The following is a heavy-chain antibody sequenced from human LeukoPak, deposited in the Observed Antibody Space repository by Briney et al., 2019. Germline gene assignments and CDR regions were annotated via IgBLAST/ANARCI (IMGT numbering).Heavy chain of an antibody. CDR2: IYPGDSDT. V-gene: IGHV5-51*01. Sequence: GESLKISCKASVFIFTNYWIAWVRQMPGQGLEWMGSIYPGDSDTRYNPSFQGQVTISADTSIKTAYLQWSSLKASDTAMYYCARHVTGYSIDYWGQGTLVTVSS. J-gene: IGHJ4*02. CDR3: ARHVTGYSIDY. D-gene: IGHD3-9*01. CDR1: VFIFTNYW.